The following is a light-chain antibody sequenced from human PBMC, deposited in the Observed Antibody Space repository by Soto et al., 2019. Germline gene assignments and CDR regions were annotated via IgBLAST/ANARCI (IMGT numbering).Light chain of an antibody. CDR1: QSVSSSY. CDR3: QQHGTSPIT. CDR2: GAS. V-gene: IGKV3-20*01. Sequence: EIVLTQSPGTLSLSPGERATLSCRASQSVSSSYLAWYQQKPGQAPRLLVYGASSRATGIPDRISGSGSGTDFTLTISRLEPEDFAVYYCQQHGTSPITFGQGTRLEIK. J-gene: IGKJ5*01.